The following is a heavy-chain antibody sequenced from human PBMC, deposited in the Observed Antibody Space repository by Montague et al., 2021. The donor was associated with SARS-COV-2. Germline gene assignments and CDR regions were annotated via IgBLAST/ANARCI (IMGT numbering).Heavy chain of an antibody. CDR3: AGEDAGDWYFDL. Sequence: SETLSLTCTVSGGSISSSSYYWGRIRQPPGKGSEWIGSIYYSGTTFYNPSLRSRVTMSVDTSKNQLSLRLSSVTAADTAVFYWAGEDAGDWYFDLWGRGTLVTVSS. V-gene: IGHV4-39*02. CDR1: GGSISSSSYY. CDR2: IYYSGTT. D-gene: IGHD2-8*02. J-gene: IGHJ2*01.